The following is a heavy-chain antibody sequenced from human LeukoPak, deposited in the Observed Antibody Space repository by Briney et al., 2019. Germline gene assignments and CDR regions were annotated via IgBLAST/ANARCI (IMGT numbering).Heavy chain of an antibody. CDR1: GGPISSYY. CDR2: IYSSGST. J-gene: IGHJ4*02. V-gene: IGHV4-59*08. Sequence: PSETLPLTCAVSGGPISSYYWSWIRQPPGKGLEWIGYIYSSGSTNYNPSLKSRVTISVDTSKNQFSLKLSSVTAADTAVYYCARGAIEMATPPFDYWGQGTLVTVSS. D-gene: IGHD5-24*01. CDR3: ARGAIEMATPPFDY.